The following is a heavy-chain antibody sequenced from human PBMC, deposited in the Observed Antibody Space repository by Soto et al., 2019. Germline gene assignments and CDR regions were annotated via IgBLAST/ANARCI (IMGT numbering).Heavy chain of an antibody. D-gene: IGHD2-15*01. Sequence: GGSLRLSCAASGFTFGTYYMNWVRQAPGKGLEWVASIKHDGSEKNYLDFVKGRFTISRDNAESSLYLQMNSLRAGDTAVCYCARDRGYCSGATCYAVLDYWGQGALVTVSS. CDR3: ARDRGYCSGATCYAVLDY. CDR2: IKHDGSEK. CDR1: GFTFGTYY. J-gene: IGHJ4*02. V-gene: IGHV3-7*01.